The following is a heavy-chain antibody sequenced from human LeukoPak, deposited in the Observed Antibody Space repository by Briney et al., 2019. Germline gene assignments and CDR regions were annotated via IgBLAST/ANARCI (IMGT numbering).Heavy chain of an antibody. D-gene: IGHD6-6*01. CDR3: ARGIEEYSKSSGWFDP. CDR2: IIPLFGSP. CDR1: GGTFNIYA. J-gene: IGHJ5*02. Sequence: SVKVSCKASGGTFNIYAIYWVRQAPGQGLEWMGGIIPLFGSPNYAQKFQGRVTISADESTKTAYMELNSLRSEDTAVYYCARGIEEYSKSSGWFDPWGQGTLVIASS. V-gene: IGHV1-69*13.